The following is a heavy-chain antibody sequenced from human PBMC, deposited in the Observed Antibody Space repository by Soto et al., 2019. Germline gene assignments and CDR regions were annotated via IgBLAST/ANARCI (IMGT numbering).Heavy chain of an antibody. CDR2: ISTYSGDT. CDR3: ARHHGPTTSENWFDP. J-gene: IGHJ5*02. CDR1: GYTFFTYD. Sequence: QVHLVQSGVEVKTPGASVRFSCQASGYTFFTYDISWVRQATGQGLEWMGWISTYSGDTKYAQKFQGRVTMTTDTSTTTAYLELRSLRSDDTAVYYCARHHGPTTSENWFDPWGQGTLVTVSS. D-gene: IGHD5-12*01. V-gene: IGHV1-18*01.